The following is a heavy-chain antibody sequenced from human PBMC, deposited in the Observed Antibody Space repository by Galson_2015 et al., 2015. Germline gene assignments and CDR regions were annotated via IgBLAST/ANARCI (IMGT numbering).Heavy chain of an antibody. V-gene: IGHV3-33*01. CDR3: ARDTDYGDYVCPDY. CDR1: GFTFSSYG. D-gene: IGHD4-17*01. CDR2: IWYDGSNK. J-gene: IGHJ4*02. Sequence: SLRLSCAASGFTFSSYGMHWVRQAPGKGLEWVAVIWYDGSNKYYADSVKGRFTISRDNSKNTLYLQMNSLRAEDTAVYYCARDTDYGDYVCPDYWGQGTLVTVSS.